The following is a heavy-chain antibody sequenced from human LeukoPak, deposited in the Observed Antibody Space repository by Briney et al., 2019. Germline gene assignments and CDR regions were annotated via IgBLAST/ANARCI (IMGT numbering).Heavy chain of an antibody. CDR1: EDNFNTYW. CDR3: TRVGRLSSTYYDATGPGDY. D-gene: IGHD3-22*01. J-gene: IGHJ4*02. Sequence: GESLKISCKGSEDNFNTYWIAWVRQMAGKDLEWMGIIYPDDSDTRYSPSFEGQVTISADKSLSIAYLQWRSLKASDSAVYYCTRVGRLSSTYYDATGPGDYWGQGTLVTVSS. V-gene: IGHV5-51*01. CDR2: IYPDDSDT.